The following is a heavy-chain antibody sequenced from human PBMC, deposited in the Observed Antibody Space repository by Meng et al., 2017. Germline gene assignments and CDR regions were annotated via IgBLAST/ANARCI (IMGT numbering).Heavy chain of an antibody. CDR1: GDSVSSNSAA. D-gene: IGHD6-25*01. CDR2: TYYRSKWYN. Sequence: VRRQHAGPGLVKPPQTLSLPCAISGDSVSSNSAAWNWIRQSPSRGLGWLGRTYYRSKWYNDYAVSVKSRITINPDTSKNQFSLQLNSVTPEDTAVYYCAKGAYSGLDYWGQGTLVTVSS. V-gene: IGHV6-1*01. J-gene: IGHJ4*02. CDR3: AKGAYSGLDY.